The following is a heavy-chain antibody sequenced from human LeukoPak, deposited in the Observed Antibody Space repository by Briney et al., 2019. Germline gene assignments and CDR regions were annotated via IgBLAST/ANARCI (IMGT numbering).Heavy chain of an antibody. Sequence: GGPLRLSCAASGFTFSTYWMNWVRQAPGKGLEWVANIKKDGSEEFYVDSVKGRFTISRDNAMNSLYLQMNSLRAEDTAVYYRAKVDNGVWGDWFDPWGQGTLVTVSS. J-gene: IGHJ5*02. CDR2: IKKDGSEE. D-gene: IGHD2-8*01. CDR3: AKVDNGVWGDWFDP. V-gene: IGHV3-7*03. CDR1: GFTFSTYW.